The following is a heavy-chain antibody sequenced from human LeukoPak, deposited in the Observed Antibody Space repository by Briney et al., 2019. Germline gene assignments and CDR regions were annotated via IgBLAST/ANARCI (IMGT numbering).Heavy chain of an antibody. J-gene: IGHJ4*02. V-gene: IGHV4-59*01. CDR2: IYYSGST. D-gene: IGHD3-10*01. CDR3: ATGSGNYYNRAFDY. Sequence: SETLSLTCTVSGGSISSYYWSWIRQPPGKGLEWIGYIYYSGSTNYNPSLKSRVTMSVDTSKNQFSLKLSSVTAADTAVYYCATGSGNYYNRAFDYWGQGALVTASS. CDR1: GGSISSYY.